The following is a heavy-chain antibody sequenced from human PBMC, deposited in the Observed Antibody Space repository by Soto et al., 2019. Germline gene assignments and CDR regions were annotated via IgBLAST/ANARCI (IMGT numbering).Heavy chain of an antibody. D-gene: IGHD6-19*01. CDR3: AKLVTVAGTDDWFHP. CDR1: GDSVSSVGFH. CDR2: ISYTGTT. V-gene: IGHV4-61*08. J-gene: IGHJ5*02. Sequence: QVQLQESGPGLVKPSETLSLTCTVSGDSVSSVGFHWTWIRQPPGKGLEWIGYISYTGTTNYNPSLNSRVTISVDTSKNQFSLRLSSVTPADTALYYCAKLVTVAGTDDWFHPWGQGTLVTVSS.